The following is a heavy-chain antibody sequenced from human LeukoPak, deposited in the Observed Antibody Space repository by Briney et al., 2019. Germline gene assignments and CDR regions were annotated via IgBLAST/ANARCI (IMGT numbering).Heavy chain of an antibody. V-gene: IGHV1-8*03. CDR2: MNPNSGNT. CDR3: ARAACSSTSCYLCY. J-gene: IGHJ4*02. D-gene: IGHD2-2*01. CDR1: GYTFTSYD. Sequence: ASVKVSCKASGYTFTSYDINWVRQATGQGLEWMGWMNPNSGNTGYAQKFQGRVTITRNTSISTAYMELSSLRSEDTAVYYCARAACSSTSCYLCYWGQGTLVTVSS.